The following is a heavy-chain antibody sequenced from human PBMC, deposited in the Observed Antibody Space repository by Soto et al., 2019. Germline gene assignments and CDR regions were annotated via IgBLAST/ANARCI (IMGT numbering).Heavy chain of an antibody. CDR3: ARVGFGELLAYYYYMDV. V-gene: IGHV3-48*01. CDR2: ISSSSSTI. Sequence: AGGSLRLSCAASGFTFSSYSMNWVRQAPWKGLEWVSYISSSSSTIYYADSVKGRFTISRDNAKNSLYLQMNSLRAEDTAVYYCARVGFGELLAYYYYMDVWGKGTTVTVSS. CDR1: GFTFSSYS. J-gene: IGHJ6*03. D-gene: IGHD3-10*01.